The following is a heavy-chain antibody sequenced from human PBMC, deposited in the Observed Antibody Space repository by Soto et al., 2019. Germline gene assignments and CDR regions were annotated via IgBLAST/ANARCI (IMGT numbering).Heavy chain of an antibody. CDR3: ARGGGVTATSDY. V-gene: IGHV4-61*01. D-gene: IGHD5-18*01. Sequence: SETLSLTCTVSGGSVSSGSYYWSWIRQPPGKGLEWIGYIYYSGGTNYNPSLKSRVTISVDTSKNQFSLKLSSVTAADTAVYYCARGGGVTATSDYWGQGTLVTVSS. CDR2: IYYSGGT. J-gene: IGHJ4*02. CDR1: GGSVSSGSYY.